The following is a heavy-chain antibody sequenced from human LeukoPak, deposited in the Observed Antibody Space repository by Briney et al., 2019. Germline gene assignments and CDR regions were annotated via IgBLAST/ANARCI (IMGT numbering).Heavy chain of an antibody. J-gene: IGHJ4*02. CDR3: ATGPSDSSSSPFDY. Sequence: ASVKVSCKVSGYTLTELSMHWVRQAPGKGLEWMGGFDPEDGETIYAQKFQGRVTMTEDTSTDTAYMELSSLRSEDTAVYYCATGPSDSSSSPFDYWGQGTLVTVSS. V-gene: IGHV1-24*01. CDR1: GYTLTELS. D-gene: IGHD6-6*01. CDR2: FDPEDGET.